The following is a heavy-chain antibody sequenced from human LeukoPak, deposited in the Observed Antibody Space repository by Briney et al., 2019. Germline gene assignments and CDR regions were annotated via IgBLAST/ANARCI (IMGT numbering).Heavy chain of an antibody. J-gene: IGHJ4*02. V-gene: IGHV3-7*01. Sequence: PGGSLRLSCAASGFTFSDYWMTWVRQAPGKGLEWVANIKQDGSEKNYVDSVKGRFTISRDNAKSSLYLQMNSLRAEDTAVYYCARDMKPSELSGYWGQGTLVTVSS. CDR1: GFTFSDYW. CDR2: IKQDGSEK. CDR3: ARDMKPSELSGY. D-gene: IGHD3-16*02.